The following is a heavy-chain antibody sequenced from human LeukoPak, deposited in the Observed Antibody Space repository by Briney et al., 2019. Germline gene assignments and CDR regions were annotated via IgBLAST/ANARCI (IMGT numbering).Heavy chain of an antibody. CDR3: AKPGGYQFYPFDS. J-gene: IGHJ4*02. Sequence: GGSLRLSCAASGFTFSSYGTHWVRQAPGKGLEWVAVISYDGSNKYYADSVKGRFTISRDNSKNTLYLQMNSLRAEDTAVYYCAKPGGYQFYPFDSGGQETRAPVSS. D-gene: IGHD3-16*02. CDR1: GFTFSSYG. CDR2: ISYDGSNK. V-gene: IGHV3-30*18.